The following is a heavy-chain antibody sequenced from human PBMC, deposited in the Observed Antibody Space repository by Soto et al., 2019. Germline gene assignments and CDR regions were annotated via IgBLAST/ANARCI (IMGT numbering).Heavy chain of an antibody. D-gene: IGHD4-17*01. CDR3: ARVGASYGHPTECSFDY. J-gene: IGHJ4*02. CDR2: IIPILGIA. CDR1: GVTLSSYT. Sequence: QVQLVQSGAGVKKPGSSVKVSCKASGVTLSSYTISWVRQAPGQGLDWMVRIIPILGIANYAQQFQGRVTMTADKSTRTAQMELSSLRSEDTAVYYCARVGASYGHPTECSFDYLGQGTLVTVSS. V-gene: IGHV1-69*02.